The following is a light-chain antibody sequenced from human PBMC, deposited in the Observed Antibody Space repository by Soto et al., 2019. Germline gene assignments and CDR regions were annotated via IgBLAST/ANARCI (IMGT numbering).Light chain of an antibody. CDR1: YSDIGAYDS. Sequence: QSALTQPASVSGSPGQSITVSCTGTYSDIGAYDSVSWYQHHPGRAPKLLIYGVNRRPSGISYRFSASTSGNTASLTISGLQAEDEADYYCTSYTTDTTYVFGTGTKAPS. V-gene: IGLV2-14*01. J-gene: IGLJ1*01. CDR3: TSYTTDTTYV. CDR2: GVN.